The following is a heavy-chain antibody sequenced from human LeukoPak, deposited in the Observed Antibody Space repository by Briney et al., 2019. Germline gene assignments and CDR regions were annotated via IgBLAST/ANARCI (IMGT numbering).Heavy chain of an antibody. CDR3: ARLKGHYYDDERYFDY. Sequence: PGGSLRLSCAASGFTFGSYAMHWVRQAPGKGLEYVSAISSNGGSTYYANSVKGRFTISRDNSKNTLYLQMGSLRAEDMAVYYCARLKGHYYDDERYFDYWGQGTLVTVSS. V-gene: IGHV3-64*01. J-gene: IGHJ4*02. CDR2: ISSNGGST. D-gene: IGHD3-22*01. CDR1: GFTFGSYA.